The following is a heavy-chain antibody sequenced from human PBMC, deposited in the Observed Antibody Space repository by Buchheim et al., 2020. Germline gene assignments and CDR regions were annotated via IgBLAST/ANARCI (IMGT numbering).Heavy chain of an antibody. CDR3: ARETDYVDY. J-gene: IGHJ4*02. CDR2: ITYDGSNT. Sequence: QVQLVESGGGVVQPGRSLRLSCAASGFTFSIYGMHWVRQAPGKGLEWVAFITYDGSNTYYSDSVKCRFTISRDNYKNSLYLQMNNLRAEDTAVYYCARETDYVDYWGQG. V-gene: IGHV3-30*03. CDR1: GFTFSIYG.